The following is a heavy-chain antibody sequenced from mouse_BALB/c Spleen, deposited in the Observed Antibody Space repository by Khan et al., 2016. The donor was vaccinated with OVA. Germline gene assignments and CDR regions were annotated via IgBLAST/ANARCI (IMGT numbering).Heavy chain of an antibody. CDR1: GYTFTAYW. CDR3: AGRGLYGSLAY. V-gene: IGHV1-7*01. Sequence: QVQLKQSGAELAKPGASVKMSCKASGYTFTAYWVHWVKQRPGQGLEWIGYIDPSTDYTEYNQRFKDKATLTTDKSSSTAYMQLSSLTSEDSVVYYGAGRGLYGSLAYWGQGTLVTVSA. J-gene: IGHJ3*01. D-gene: IGHD2-1*01. CDR2: IDPSTDYT.